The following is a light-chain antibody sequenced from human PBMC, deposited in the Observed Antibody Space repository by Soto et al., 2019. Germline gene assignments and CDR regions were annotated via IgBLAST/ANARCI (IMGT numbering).Light chain of an antibody. Sequence: DIQLTQSPSTLSASVGDRVTITCRASQSISSWLAWYQQKPGKAPKLLIYDVSSLESGVPSRFSGSGSGTEFTLTISSLQPDDFATYYCHQSNNYSQTFGQGTKVEIK. V-gene: IGKV1-5*01. CDR1: QSISSW. CDR3: HQSNNYSQT. J-gene: IGKJ1*01. CDR2: DVS.